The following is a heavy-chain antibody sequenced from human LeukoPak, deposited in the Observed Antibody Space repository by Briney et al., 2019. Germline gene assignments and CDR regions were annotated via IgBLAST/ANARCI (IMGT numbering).Heavy chain of an antibody. J-gene: IGHJ4*02. CDR1: GFTFCRNA. CDR3: ARDWLGTTCQAGCRDY. CDR2: VCGSDGRP. V-gene: IGHV3-23*01. D-gene: IGHD2-2*01. Sequence: SPAASGFTFCRNAIGCGCQAPGKRLEWVSTVCGSDGRPYYADSVKGRFTISRDNSKNTLYLQMNSLRAQDTAVYYCARDWLGTTCQAGCRDYWGQGTRVTVSP.